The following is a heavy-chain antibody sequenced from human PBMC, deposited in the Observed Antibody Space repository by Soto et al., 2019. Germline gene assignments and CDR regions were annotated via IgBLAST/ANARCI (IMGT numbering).Heavy chain of an antibody. CDR1: GGSSRAYH. V-gene: IGHV4-34*01. CDR2: FSYSGSL. CDR3: AGGPRYWSFAL. J-gene: IGHJ2*01. D-gene: IGHD1-20*01. Sequence: GELQQWGTGLLKPSEPLSLNCSVYGGSSRAYHWSWIRQSPGEGLEWIGEFSYSGSLNYNPSLKGRVAVSLDTSTNHFSVTMTSVTAADTAVYFGAGGPRYWSFALWGRGTLVTVS.